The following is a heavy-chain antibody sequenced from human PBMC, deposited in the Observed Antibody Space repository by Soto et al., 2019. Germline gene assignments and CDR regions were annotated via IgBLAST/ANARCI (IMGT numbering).Heavy chain of an antibody. J-gene: IGHJ3*02. CDR1: GGSITSGDYY. CDR3: ARTGGEVAFNI. Sequence: KPSETLSLTCTVTGGSITSGDYYWSWIRQSPGKGLEWIGYKYHSGSPYYNPSLRSRVTISVDASREQFSLSLTSVTAADTAVYYCARTGGEVAFNIWGQGTMVTVSS. CDR2: KYHSGSP. V-gene: IGHV4-30-4*01. D-gene: IGHD3-16*01.